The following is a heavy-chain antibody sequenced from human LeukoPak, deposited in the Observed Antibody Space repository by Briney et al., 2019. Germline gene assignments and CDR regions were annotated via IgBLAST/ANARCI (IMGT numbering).Heavy chain of an antibody. J-gene: IGHJ4*02. D-gene: IGHD2-21*02. CDR2: IHTSGNT. V-gene: IGHV4-4*07. CDR3: AREGSMTARPFVSIDY. Sequence: PSETLSLTCTVSGGSISGYYRSWIRQPAGKGLEWIGRIHTSGNTDYNPSLKSRVTMSVDTSKNQFSLKLNSVTAADTAVYYCAREGSMTARPFVSIDYWGQGTLVTVSS. CDR1: GGSISGYY.